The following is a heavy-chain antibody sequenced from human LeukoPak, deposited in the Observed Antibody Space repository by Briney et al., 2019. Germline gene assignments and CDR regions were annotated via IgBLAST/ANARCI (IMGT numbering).Heavy chain of an antibody. D-gene: IGHD6-19*01. V-gene: IGHV4-61*02. CDR3: ARVAGSVAAFV. CDR2: IYTTGST. J-gene: IGHJ3*01. Sequence: SQTLSLTCTVSGGSISRGSYYWSWIRQPAGKGLEWIGRIYTTGSTNYNPSLKSRVTILLDTSKNQFSLKLSSVTAADTAVYYCARVAGSVAAFVWGQGTLVTVSS. CDR1: GGSISRGSYY.